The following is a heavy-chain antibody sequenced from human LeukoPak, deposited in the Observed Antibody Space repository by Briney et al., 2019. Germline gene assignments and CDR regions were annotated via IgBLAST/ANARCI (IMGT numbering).Heavy chain of an antibody. CDR2: ISSSSSTI. V-gene: IGHV3-48*04. CDR3: ARGPDYYDSSGYYEPDFDY. Sequence: GGSLRLSCAASGFTFSSYSMNWVRQATGKGLEWVSYISSSSSTIYYADSVKGRFTISRDNAKNSLYLQMNSLRAEDTAVYYCARGPDYYDSSGYYEPDFDYWGQGTLVTVSS. CDR1: GFTFSSYS. D-gene: IGHD3-22*01. J-gene: IGHJ4*02.